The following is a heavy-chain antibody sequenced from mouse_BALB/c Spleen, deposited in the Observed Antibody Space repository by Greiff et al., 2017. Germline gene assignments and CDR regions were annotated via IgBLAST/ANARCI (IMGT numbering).Heavy chain of an antibody. Sequence: EVKLMESGPELVKPGASVKISCKASGYSFTGYFMNWVMQSHGKSLEWIGRINPYNGDTFYNQKFKGKATLTVDKSSSTAHMELRSLASEDSAVYYCARGVITSYFDYWGQGTTLTVSS. D-gene: IGHD2-4*01. V-gene: IGHV1-20*02. CDR3: ARGVITSYFDY. CDR2: INPYNGDT. CDR1: GYSFTGYF. J-gene: IGHJ2*01.